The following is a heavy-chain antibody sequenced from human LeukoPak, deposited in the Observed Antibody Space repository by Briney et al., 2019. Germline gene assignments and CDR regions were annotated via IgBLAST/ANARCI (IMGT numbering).Heavy chain of an antibody. CDR2: IYYSGST. V-gene: IGHV4-59*01. D-gene: IGHD3-3*01. CDR1: GGSISSYY. Sequence: SSETLSLTCTVSGGSISSYYWSWIRQPPGKGLEWIGYIYYSGSTNYNPSLKSRVTISVDTSKNQFSLKLSSVTAADTAVYYCARERAWYYDFWSGYHDAFDIWGQGTIVTVSS. J-gene: IGHJ3*02. CDR3: ARERAWYYDFWSGYHDAFDI.